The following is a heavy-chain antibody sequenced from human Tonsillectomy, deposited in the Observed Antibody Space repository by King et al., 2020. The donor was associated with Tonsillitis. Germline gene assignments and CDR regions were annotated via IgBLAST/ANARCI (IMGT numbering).Heavy chain of an antibody. D-gene: IGHD6-13*01. J-gene: IGHJ1*01. CDR3: VTGYSSTWYLYFQH. V-gene: IGHV3-74*02. CDR1: GFTFSSHW. Sequence: VQLVESGGGLVQPGGFLRLSCAASGFTFSSHWMHWVRQAPGKRPVWVSRIFSDGTSTSYADSVKGRFTISRDNAKNTLFLQMNSLRADDTAVYYCVTGYSSTWYLYFQHWGQGTLVTVSS. CDR2: IFSDGTST.